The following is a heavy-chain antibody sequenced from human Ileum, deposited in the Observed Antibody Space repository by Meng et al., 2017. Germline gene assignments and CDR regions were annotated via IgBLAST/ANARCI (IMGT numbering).Heavy chain of an antibody. V-gene: IGHV4-59*01. CDR3: ARDDYSDSGFGFDY. CDR2: IYYTGST. D-gene: IGHD4-11*01. J-gene: IGHJ4*02. CDR1: GDSTRHYY. Sequence: SETLSPTCTASGDSTRHYYWNWIRQPPGRGLEWIGNIYYTGSTNYNPTLKSRVTISVDTSNNQFSLKLNSVTAADTAVYYCARDDYSDSGFGFDYWGQGTLVTVSS.